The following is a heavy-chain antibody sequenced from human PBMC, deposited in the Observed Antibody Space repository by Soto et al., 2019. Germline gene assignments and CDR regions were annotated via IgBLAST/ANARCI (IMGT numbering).Heavy chain of an antibody. Sequence: VKVSCKASGFTFTSSAVQWVRQARGQRLEWIGWIVVGSGNTNYAQKFQERVTITRDMSTSTAYMELSSLRSEDTAVYYCAAALRVVTADYYYYYGMDVWGQGTTVTVSS. J-gene: IGHJ6*02. CDR3: AAALRVVTADYYYYYGMDV. V-gene: IGHV1-58*01. D-gene: IGHD2-21*02. CDR2: IVVGSGNT. CDR1: GFTFTSSA.